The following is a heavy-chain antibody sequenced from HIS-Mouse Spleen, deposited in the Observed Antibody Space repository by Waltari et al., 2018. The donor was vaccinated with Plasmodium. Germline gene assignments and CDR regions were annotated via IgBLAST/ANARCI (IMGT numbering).Heavy chain of an antibody. D-gene: IGHD7-27*01. CDR2: ISSRSSYI. CDR3: ARDPPLSITGDLDAFDI. J-gene: IGHJ3*02. CDR1: GFTFSSYP. V-gene: IGHV3-21*01. Sequence: EVQLVESGGGLVKPGGSLRLSCAASGFTFSSYPMNWVRQAPGKGLECVLSISSRSSYIYYADSGKGRFTISRDNAKNSLYLQMNSLGAEDTAVYYCARDPPLSITGDLDAFDIWGQGTMVTVSS.